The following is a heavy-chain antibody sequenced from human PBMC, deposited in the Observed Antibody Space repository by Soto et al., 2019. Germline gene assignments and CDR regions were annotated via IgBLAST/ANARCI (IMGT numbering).Heavy chain of an antibody. J-gene: IGHJ4*02. Sequence: QVQLVESGGGVVQPGRSLRLSCAASGFTFSSYGMHWVRQAPGKGLEWVAVISYDGSNKYYADSVKGRFTISRDNSKNTLYLQMNSLRAEDTAVYYCAKDDYDILTGIDYWGQGTLVTVS. D-gene: IGHD3-9*01. CDR3: AKDDYDILTGIDY. CDR2: ISYDGSNK. CDR1: GFTFSSYG. V-gene: IGHV3-30*18.